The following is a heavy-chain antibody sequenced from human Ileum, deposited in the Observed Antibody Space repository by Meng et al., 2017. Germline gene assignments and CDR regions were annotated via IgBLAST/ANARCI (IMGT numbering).Heavy chain of an antibody. D-gene: IGHD3-16*01. CDR3: AKEKGHGDYVFDY. CDR2: ISGRGGSR. Sequence: GESLKISCVASEFTFTTSAMSWVRQAPGTGLEWVSSISGRGGSRYDADSVKGRFTISRDNSKNTVYLQMNNVRAEDTAVYYCAKEKGHGDYVFDYWGQGTLVTVSS. J-gene: IGHJ4*02. CDR1: EFTFTTSA. V-gene: IGHV3-23*01.